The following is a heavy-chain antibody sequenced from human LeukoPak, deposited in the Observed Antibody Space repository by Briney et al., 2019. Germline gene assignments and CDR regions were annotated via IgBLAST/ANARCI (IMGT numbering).Heavy chain of an antibody. CDR2: INAGNGNT. V-gene: IGHV1-3*01. CDR3: AREAYCGGDCYYFDY. J-gene: IGHJ4*02. CDR1: GYTFTSSA. D-gene: IGHD2-21*02. Sequence: GASVKVSCKASGYTFTSSAMHWVRQAPGQRLEWMGWINAGNGNTKYSQKFQGRVTITRDTSASTAYMELSSLRSEDTAVYYCAREAYCGGDCYYFDYWGQGTLVTVSS.